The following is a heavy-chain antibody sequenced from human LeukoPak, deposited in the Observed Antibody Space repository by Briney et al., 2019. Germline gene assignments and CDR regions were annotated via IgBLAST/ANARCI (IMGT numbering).Heavy chain of an antibody. CDR2: INPNSGGT. CDR1: GYTFTGYY. Sequence: ASVKDTCKASGYTFTGYYMHWVRQAPGQGLEWMGWINPNSGGTNYAQKFQGRVTMTRDTSISTAYMELSRLRSDDTAVYYCARGAHYHDSSKGFDYWGQGTLVIVSS. V-gene: IGHV1-2*02. D-gene: IGHD3-22*01. J-gene: IGHJ4*02. CDR3: ARGAHYHDSSKGFDY.